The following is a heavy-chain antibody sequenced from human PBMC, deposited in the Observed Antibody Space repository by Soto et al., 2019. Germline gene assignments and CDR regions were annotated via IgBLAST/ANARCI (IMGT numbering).Heavy chain of an antibody. D-gene: IGHD2-2*02. Sequence: QVQLQESGPGLVKPSETLSLTCTVSGGSISSYYWSWIRQPPGKGLEWIGYIYYSGSTNYNPSLTSRVTISVDTSKNQFSLKLSSVTAADTAVYYCARGHTEVDYWGQGTLVTVSS. V-gene: IGHV4-59*01. CDR3: ARGHTEVDY. CDR1: GGSISSYY. J-gene: IGHJ4*02. CDR2: IYYSGST.